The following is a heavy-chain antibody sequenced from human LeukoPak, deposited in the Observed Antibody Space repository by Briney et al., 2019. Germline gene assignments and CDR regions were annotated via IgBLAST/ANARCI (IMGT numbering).Heavy chain of an antibody. CDR1: GFTFGDYA. CDR3: TRAVIGGGYSYGLIFNY. Sequence: GGSLRLSCTASGFTFGDYAMSWVRQAPGKGLEWVGFIRSKAYGGTTEYAASVKGRFTISRDDSKSIAYLQMNSLKTEDTAVYYCTRAVIGGGYSYGLIFNYWGQGTLVTVSS. J-gene: IGHJ4*02. V-gene: IGHV3-49*04. CDR2: IRSKAYGGTT. D-gene: IGHD5-18*01.